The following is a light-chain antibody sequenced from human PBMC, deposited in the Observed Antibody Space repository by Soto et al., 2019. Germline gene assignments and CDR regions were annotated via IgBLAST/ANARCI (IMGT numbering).Light chain of an antibody. J-gene: IGLJ1*01. CDR2: DVS. CDR3: SSYTSSSTLDV. V-gene: IGLV2-14*01. Sequence: QSVLTQPASVSGSPGQSITISCTGTSSDVGGYNYVSWYQQHPGKAPKLVIYDVSNRPSGVSNRFPGSKSGNTASLTISGLQAEDEADYYCSSYTSSSTLDVFGTGTKVTVL. CDR1: SSDVGGYNY.